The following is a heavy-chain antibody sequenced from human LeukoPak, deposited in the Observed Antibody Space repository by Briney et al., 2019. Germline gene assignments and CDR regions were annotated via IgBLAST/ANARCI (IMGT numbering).Heavy chain of an antibody. V-gene: IGHV4-4*07. CDR2: IYTSGST. D-gene: IGHD2-2*01. J-gene: IGHJ3*02. Sequence: SETLSLTCTVSGGSISSYYWSWIRQPAGKGLEWIGRIYTSGSTNYNPSLKSRVTMSVDTSKNQFSLKLSSVTAADTAVYYCARDRSSTSWDAFDIWGQGTMVTVSS. CDR1: GGSISSYY. CDR3: ARDRSSTSWDAFDI.